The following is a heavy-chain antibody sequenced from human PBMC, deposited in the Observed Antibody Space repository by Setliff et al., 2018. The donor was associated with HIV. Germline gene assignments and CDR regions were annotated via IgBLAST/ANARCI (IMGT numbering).Heavy chain of an antibody. D-gene: IGHD2-15*01. Sequence: SVKVSCKASGGTFSAYAVNWVRQAPGQGLEWMGRIISILGTPNYSHKFQGRVTITADKSTTTTYMELSSLRSDDTAIYCCARDFHVLGYCSADSCPYDASDVWGQGTMVTVSS. J-gene: IGHJ3*01. V-gene: IGHV1-69*04. CDR2: IISILGTP. CDR1: GGTFSAYA. CDR3: ARDFHVLGYCSADSCPYDASDV.